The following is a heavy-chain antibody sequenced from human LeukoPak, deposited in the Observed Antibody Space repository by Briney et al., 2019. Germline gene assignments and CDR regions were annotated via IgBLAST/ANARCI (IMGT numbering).Heavy chain of an antibody. CDR3: ARDIEAPGIAFDI. D-gene: IGHD6-13*01. V-gene: IGHV3-7*04. Sequence: GGSLRLSCTASGFTFSSYWMNWVRQAPGKGLEWVANVKQDGSETYYVDSVKGRFTISRDNAKNSLYLQMNSLRAEDTAVYYCARDIEAPGIAFDIWGRGTMVTVSS. CDR1: GFTFSSYW. J-gene: IGHJ3*02. CDR2: VKQDGSET.